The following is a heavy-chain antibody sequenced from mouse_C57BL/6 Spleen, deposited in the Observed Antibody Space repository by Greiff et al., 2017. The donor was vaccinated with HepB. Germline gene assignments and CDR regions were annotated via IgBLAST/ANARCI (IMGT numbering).Heavy chain of an antibody. Sequence: EVKLQESGGGLVKPGGSLKLSCAASGFTFSSYTMSWVRQTPEKRLEWVATISGGGGNTYYPDSVKGRFTISRDNAKNTLYLQMSSLRSEDTALYYCARHHYYGSSYDYFDYWGQGTTLTVSS. CDR1: GFTFSSYT. CDR3: ARHHYYGSSYDYFDY. V-gene: IGHV5-9*01. CDR2: ISGGGGNT. D-gene: IGHD1-1*01. J-gene: IGHJ2*01.